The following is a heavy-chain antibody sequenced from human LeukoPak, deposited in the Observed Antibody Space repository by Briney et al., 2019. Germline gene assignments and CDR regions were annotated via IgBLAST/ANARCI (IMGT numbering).Heavy chain of an antibody. CDR1: GYTFTDYY. J-gene: IGHJ4*02. Sequence: ASVKVSCKASGYTFTDYYMHWVRQAPGQGLEWMGWIKPNSGGTNYAQKFQGRVTMTRDTSTNTAYMELSRQRSDDTAIYYCARALAVVVPAAMAYWGQGTLVTVSS. V-gene: IGHV1-2*02. CDR2: IKPNSGGT. D-gene: IGHD2-2*01. CDR3: ARALAVVVPAAMAY.